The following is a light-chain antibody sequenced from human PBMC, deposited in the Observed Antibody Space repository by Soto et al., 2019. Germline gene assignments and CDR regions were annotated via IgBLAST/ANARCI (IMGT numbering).Light chain of an antibody. CDR1: QAIRSY. CDR2: AAS. CDR3: QQLDIFPFT. Sequence: DIQLTQSPSFLSASVGDRVTITCRASQAIRSYLAWYQQKPGKAPKLLIYAASTLQSGVPSRFSGSGSGTEFTLTISSLQPEDFATYYCQQLDIFPFTFGPGTKVDIK. V-gene: IGKV1-9*01. J-gene: IGKJ3*01.